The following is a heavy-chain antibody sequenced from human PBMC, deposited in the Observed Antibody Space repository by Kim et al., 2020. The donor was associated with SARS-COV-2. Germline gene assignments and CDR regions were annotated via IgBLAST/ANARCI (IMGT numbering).Heavy chain of an antibody. V-gene: IGHV4-31*03. Sequence: SETLSLTCTVSGGSISSGGYYWSWIRQHPGKGLEWIGYIYYSGSTYYNPSLKSRVTISVDTSKNQFSLKLSSVTAADTAVYYCARAVRRRVPAAIDYWGQGTLVTVSS. J-gene: IGHJ4*02. CDR3: ARAVRRRVPAAIDY. CDR1: GGSISSGGYY. D-gene: IGHD2-2*01. CDR2: IYYSGST.